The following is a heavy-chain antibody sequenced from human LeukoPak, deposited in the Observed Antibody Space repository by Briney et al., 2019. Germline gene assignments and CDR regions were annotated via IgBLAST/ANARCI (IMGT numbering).Heavy chain of an antibody. Sequence: SETLSLTCTVSGDSISSYYWSWIRQPAGKRLEWIGRMYSSGNTNYNPSLKSRVTMSLDTSKNQFSLRLSSVTAADTAVYFCASGYDSWPLAYWGQGTLVTVSS. CDR3: ASGYDSWPLAY. CDR2: MYSSGNT. V-gene: IGHV4-4*07. CDR1: GDSISSYY. J-gene: IGHJ4*02. D-gene: IGHD5-12*01.